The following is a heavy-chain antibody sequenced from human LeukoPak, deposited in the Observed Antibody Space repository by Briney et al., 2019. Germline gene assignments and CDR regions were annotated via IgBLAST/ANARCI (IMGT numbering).Heavy chain of an antibody. Sequence: ASVKVSCKASGYTFTGYYMHWVRQAPGQGLEWMGWINPNSGGTNYAQKFQGRVTMTRDTSISTAYMELRSLRSDDTAVYYCARAALAYDFWSGYYSQATSGVDYWGQGTLVTVSS. CDR1: GYTFTGYY. J-gene: IGHJ4*02. CDR3: ARAALAYDFWSGYYSQATSGVDY. D-gene: IGHD3-3*01. CDR2: INPNSGGT. V-gene: IGHV1-2*02.